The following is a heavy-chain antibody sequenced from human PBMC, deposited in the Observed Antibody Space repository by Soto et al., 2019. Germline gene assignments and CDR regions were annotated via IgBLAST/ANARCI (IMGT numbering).Heavy chain of an antibody. CDR3: ARARYYYDSSGYYPPFDY. V-gene: IGHV1-69*02. Sequence: QVQLVQSGAEVKKPGSSVKVSCKASGGTFSSYTISWVRQAPGQGLEWMGRIIPILGIANYAQKFQGRVTLTADKSKSTAYMELSSLRSEDTAVYYCARARYYYDSSGYYPPFDYWGQGTLVTVSS. J-gene: IGHJ4*02. CDR1: GGTFSSYT. D-gene: IGHD3-22*01. CDR2: IIPILGIA.